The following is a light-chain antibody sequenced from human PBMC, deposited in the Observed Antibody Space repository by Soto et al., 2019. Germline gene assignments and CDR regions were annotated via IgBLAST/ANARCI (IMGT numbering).Light chain of an antibody. CDR1: ISNTWADYD. CDR2: DNK. CDR3: QSYDSSLSNLVV. J-gene: IGLJ2*01. Sequence: QSALAQPPSVSGAPGQRVTISCTGSISNTWADYDVHWYQHLPGSAPKVLIYDNKIRPSGVPDRFSGSKSGNSDSLAITGLQAEDEADYYCQSYDSSLSNLVVFGGGTKVTV. V-gene: IGLV1-40*01.